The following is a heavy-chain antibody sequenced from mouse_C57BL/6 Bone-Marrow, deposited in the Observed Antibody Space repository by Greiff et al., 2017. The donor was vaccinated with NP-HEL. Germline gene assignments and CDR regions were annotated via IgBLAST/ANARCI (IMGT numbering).Heavy chain of an antibody. CDR2: ISSGSSTI. V-gene: IGHV5-17*01. CDR3: ARAQLLDY. CDR1: GFTFSDYG. Sequence: DVHLVESGGGLVKPGGSLKLSCAASGFTFSDYGMHWVRQAPEKGLEWVAYISSGSSTIYYADTVKGRFTISRDNAKNTLFLQMTSLRSEDTAMYYCARAQLLDYWGQGTTLTVSS. D-gene: IGHD6-1*01. J-gene: IGHJ2*01.